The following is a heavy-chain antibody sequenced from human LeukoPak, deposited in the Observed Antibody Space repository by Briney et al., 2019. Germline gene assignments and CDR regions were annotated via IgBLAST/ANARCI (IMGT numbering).Heavy chain of an antibody. CDR1: GGSISSYY. CDR3: ARVRGYSYYFDY. J-gene: IGHJ4*02. V-gene: IGHV4-59*01. CDR2: IYYSGST. D-gene: IGHD5-18*01. Sequence: SETLSLTCTVSGGSISSYYWSWIRQPPGKGLEWIGYIYYSGSTNYDPSLKSRVTISVDTSKNQFSLKLSSVTAADTAVYYCARVRGYSYYFDYWGQGTLVTVSS.